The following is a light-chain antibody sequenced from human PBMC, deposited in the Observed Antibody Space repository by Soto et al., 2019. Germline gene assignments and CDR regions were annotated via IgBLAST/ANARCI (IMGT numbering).Light chain of an antibody. Sequence: EIVLTQSPATLSLSPGERATLSCRASESITTYLGWYQQKPGQAPRPLIYDASNRATGIPARFSGSGSGTEFTLTINSLEPEDSAVYFCQQRSSGVTFGQGTRLAIK. V-gene: IGKV3-11*01. J-gene: IGKJ5*01. CDR1: ESITTY. CDR3: QQRSSGVT. CDR2: DAS.